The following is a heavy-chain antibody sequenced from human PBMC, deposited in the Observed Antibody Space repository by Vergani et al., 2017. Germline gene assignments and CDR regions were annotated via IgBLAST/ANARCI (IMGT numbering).Heavy chain of an antibody. D-gene: IGHD3-16*01. V-gene: IGHV4-39*01. CDR2: IYNSGNG. J-gene: IGHJ2*01. Sequence: QMQLQESGPGLVKASETLSLTCTVSGDSIISRSYYWGWIRSPPGKGLEWIGSIYNSGNGDSSSSLKSRVTISADTSKNQFSLRLTSVTAADTAVYYCASGKYYSDSTSHFRGRYFDVWGRGTLVT. CDR1: GDSIISRSYY. CDR3: ASGKYYSDSTSHFRGRYFDV.